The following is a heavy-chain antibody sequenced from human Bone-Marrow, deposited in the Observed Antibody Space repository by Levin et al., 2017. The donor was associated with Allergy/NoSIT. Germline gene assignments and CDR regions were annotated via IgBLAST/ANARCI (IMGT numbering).Heavy chain of an antibody. J-gene: IGHJ4*02. CDR3: ARTVGAAPSDY. CDR1: GFTFSDYW. V-gene: IGHV3-7*01. Sequence: QPGGSLRLSCAASGFTFSDYWMTWVRQAPGKGPEWVANIKGDGSEKYYADSVTGRFTISRDNAQNSLFLQMDYLRGDDSGIYYCARTVGAAPSDYWGQGTLVTVSS. CDR2: IKGDGSEK. D-gene: IGHD6-6*01.